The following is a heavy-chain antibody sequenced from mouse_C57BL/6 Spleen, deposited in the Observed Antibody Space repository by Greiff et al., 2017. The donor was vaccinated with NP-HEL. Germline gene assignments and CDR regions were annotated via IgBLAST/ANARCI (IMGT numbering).Heavy chain of an antibody. CDR1: GYTFTSYW. Sequence: QVQLQQPGAELVKPGASVKVSCKASGYTFTSYWMHWVKQRPGQGLEWIGRLHPSDSDTNYNQKFKGKATLTVDKSSSTAYMQLSSLTSEDSAVYYCAIAYYYGSSFYAMDYWGQGTSVTVSS. J-gene: IGHJ4*01. D-gene: IGHD1-1*01. V-gene: IGHV1-74*01. CDR2: LHPSDSDT. CDR3: AIAYYYGSSFYAMDY.